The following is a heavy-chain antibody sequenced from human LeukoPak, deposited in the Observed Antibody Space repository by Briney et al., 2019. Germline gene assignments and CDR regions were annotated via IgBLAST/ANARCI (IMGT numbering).Heavy chain of an antibody. V-gene: IGHV1-18*01. J-gene: IGHJ3*02. CDR1: GYTFTSYG. D-gene: IGHD2-2*02. Sequence: ASVKVSCKASGYTFTSYGISWVRQAPGQGLDWMGWISAYNGNTNYAQKLQGRVTMTTDTSTSTAYMELRSLRSDDTAVYYCASNRLGPKPYCSSTSCYRGFHAFDIWGQGTMVTVSS. CDR2: ISAYNGNT. CDR3: ASNRLGPKPYCSSTSCYRGFHAFDI.